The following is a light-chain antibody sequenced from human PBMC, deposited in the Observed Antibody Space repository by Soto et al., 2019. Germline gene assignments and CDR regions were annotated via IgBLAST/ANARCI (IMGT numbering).Light chain of an antibody. CDR1: SSNIGAGYD. J-gene: IGLJ1*01. CDR2: GNS. Sequence: QAVVTQPPSVSGAPGQRVTISCTGSSSNIGAGYDVHWYQHLPGTAPKLLIYGNSDRPSGVPDRFSGSKSGTSASLAITGLQAEDEADYYCQSYDSSLSGYVFGTGTKLTVL. CDR3: QSYDSSLSGYV. V-gene: IGLV1-40*01.